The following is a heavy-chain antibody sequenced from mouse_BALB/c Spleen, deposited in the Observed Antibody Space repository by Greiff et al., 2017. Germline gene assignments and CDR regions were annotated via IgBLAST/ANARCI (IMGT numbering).Heavy chain of an antibody. CDR3: NAHYYGSSYFDY. CDR1: GFNIKDYY. CDR2: IDPENGDT. V-gene: IGHV14-4*02. D-gene: IGHD1-1*01. Sequence: VQLKESGAELVRSGASVKLSCTASGFNIKDYYMHWVKQRPEQGLEWIGWIDPENGDTEYAPKFQGKATMTADTSSNTAYLQLSSLTSEDTAVYYCNAHYYGSSYFDYWGQGTTLTVSS. J-gene: IGHJ2*01.